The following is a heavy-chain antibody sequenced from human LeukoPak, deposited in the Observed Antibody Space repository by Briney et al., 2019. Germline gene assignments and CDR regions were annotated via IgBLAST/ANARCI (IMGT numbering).Heavy chain of an antibody. CDR2: IYHSGST. CDR1: GFSLSTSGV. CDR3: AAAVAGPFSWFDP. Sequence: ESGPTLVNPTQTLTLTCTFSGFSLSTSGVGVGWIRQPPGEGLEWIGRIYHSGSTYYNPSLKSRVTISVDTSKNQFSLKLSSVTAADTAVYYCAAAVAGPFSWFDPWGQGTLVTVSS. J-gene: IGHJ5*02. V-gene: IGHV4-38-2*02. D-gene: IGHD6-19*01.